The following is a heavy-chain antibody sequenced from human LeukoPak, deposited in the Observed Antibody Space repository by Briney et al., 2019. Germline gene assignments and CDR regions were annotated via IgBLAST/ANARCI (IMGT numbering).Heavy chain of an antibody. CDR1: GFTFSSYG. J-gene: IGHJ5*02. CDR2: ISYDGSNK. D-gene: IGHD1-14*01. CDR3: AARTQSHNWFDP. V-gene: IGHV3-30*03. Sequence: GGSLRLSCAASGFTFSSYGMHWVRQAPGKGLEWVAVISYDGSNKYYADSVKGRFTISRDNSKNTLYLQMNSLRAEDTAVYYCAARTQSHNWFDPWGQGTLVTVSS.